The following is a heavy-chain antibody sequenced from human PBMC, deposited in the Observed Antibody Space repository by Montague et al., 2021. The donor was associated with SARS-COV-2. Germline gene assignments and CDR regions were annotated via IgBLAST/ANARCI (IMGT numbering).Heavy chain of an antibody. Sequence: SLRLSCAASGFTVSDNYMNWVRQAPGKGLEWVSVIYSGKNKYYADSVKGRFTISRDNSKNTLYLQMNSLRADDTAMYYCARDKPGDYDGPGVFDMWGQGTMVTVSS. D-gene: IGHD3-22*01. J-gene: IGHJ3*02. CDR1: GFTVSDNY. V-gene: IGHV3-53*01. CDR3: ARDKPGDYDGPGVFDM. CDR2: IYSGKNK.